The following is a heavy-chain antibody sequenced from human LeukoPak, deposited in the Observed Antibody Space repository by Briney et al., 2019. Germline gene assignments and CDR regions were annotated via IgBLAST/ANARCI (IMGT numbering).Heavy chain of an antibody. V-gene: IGHV1-46*01. Sequence: ASVKVSCKASGYTFTGYYMHWVRQAPGQGLEWMGIINPSGGSTSYAQKFQGRITMTRDTSTSTVYMELSSLRSEDTAVYYCARDGMIAVAGTGCFDYWGQGTLVTVSS. D-gene: IGHD6-19*01. J-gene: IGHJ4*02. CDR1: GYTFTGYY. CDR2: INPSGGST. CDR3: ARDGMIAVAGTGCFDY.